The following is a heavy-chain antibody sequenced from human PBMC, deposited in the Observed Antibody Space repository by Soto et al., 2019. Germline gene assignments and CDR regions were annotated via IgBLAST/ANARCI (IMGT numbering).Heavy chain of an antibody. D-gene: IGHD6-6*01. CDR1: GYSFTSYW. CDR2: IYPGDSDT. J-gene: IGHJ4*02. V-gene: IGHV5-51*01. CDR3: ARHSSWRTSVYHY. Sequence: GESLKISCKGSGYSFTSYWIGWVRQMPGKGLEWMGIIYPGDSDTRYSPSFQGQVTISADKSISTAYLQWSSLKASDIAMYYCARHSSWRTSVYHYWGQGTLVTVSS.